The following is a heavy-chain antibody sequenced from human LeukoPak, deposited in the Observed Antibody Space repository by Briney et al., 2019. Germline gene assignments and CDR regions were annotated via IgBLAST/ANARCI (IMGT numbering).Heavy chain of an antibody. CDR1: GDSIGTSGCY. CDR3: ARIIIYDNVSP. J-gene: IGHJ5*02. D-gene: IGHD3-16*01. Sequence: PSETLSLTCTVSGDSIGTSGCYWGWIRQPPGKGLEWIGSISYSGSTYYNPSLKSRVTISVDTSKTHFSLKLISLSAADTAVYYCARIIIYDNVSPWGQGALVTVSS. CDR2: ISYSGST. V-gene: IGHV4-39*02.